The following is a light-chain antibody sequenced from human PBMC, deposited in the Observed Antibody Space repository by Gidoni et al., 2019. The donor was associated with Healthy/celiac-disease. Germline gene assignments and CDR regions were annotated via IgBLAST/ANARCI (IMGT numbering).Light chain of an antibody. CDR2: RNN. CDR3: AAWDDSLSGVV. CDR1: SSNIGSNY. J-gene: IGLJ2*01. Sequence: QSVLTQPPSASGTPGQRVTISCSGSSSNIGSNYVYWYPQLPGTAPNLLIYRNNQRPSGVPARFSGSKSGTSASLAISGLRSEDEADYYCAAWDDSLSGVVFGGGTKLTVL. V-gene: IGLV1-47*01.